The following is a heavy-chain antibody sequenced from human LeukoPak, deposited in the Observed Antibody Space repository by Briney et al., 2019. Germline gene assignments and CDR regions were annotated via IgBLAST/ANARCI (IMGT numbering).Heavy chain of an antibody. CDR2: ISDGGSDT. D-gene: IGHD6-19*01. V-gene: IGHV3-23*01. CDR3: ARAPSGWSDYWYFDL. CDR1: GFTFSTYA. Sequence: GGSLRFSCAASGFTFSTYAMSWVRQAPGKGLDWVSTISDGGSDTHYADSVKGRFTISRDNSKNTLFLQMNSLRAEDTAVYYCARAPSGWSDYWYFDLWGRGTLVTVSS. J-gene: IGHJ2*01.